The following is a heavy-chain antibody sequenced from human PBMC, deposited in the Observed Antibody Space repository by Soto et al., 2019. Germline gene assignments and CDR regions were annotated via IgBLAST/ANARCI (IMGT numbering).Heavy chain of an antibody. J-gene: IGHJ5*02. CDR2: IVASGGSA. Sequence: GGSLRLSCAASGFTFSSYAMSWVRQAPGKGLEWVSGIVASGGSAHYADSVKGRFTISRDNSKNTLYLQMKSLSVEDTALYYCTKETYCSAGRCYAQGEFDPWGQGTLVTVSS. V-gene: IGHV3-23*01. CDR3: TKETYCSAGRCYAQGEFDP. CDR1: GFTFSSYA. D-gene: IGHD2-15*01.